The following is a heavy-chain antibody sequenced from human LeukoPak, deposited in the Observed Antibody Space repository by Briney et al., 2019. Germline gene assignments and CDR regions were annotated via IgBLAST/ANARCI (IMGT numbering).Heavy chain of an antibody. CDR2: ISGSGGST. J-gene: IGHJ4*02. Sequence: PGGSLRLSCAASGFTFSSYAMSWVRQAPGKGLEWVSAISGSGGSTYYADSVKGRFTISRDNAKNSLYLQMNSLRAEDTALYYCAKASHPSYCSSTSCYYPEFDYWGQGTLVTVSS. V-gene: IGHV3-23*01. CDR1: GFTFSSYA. D-gene: IGHD2-2*01. CDR3: AKASHPSYCSSTSCYYPEFDY.